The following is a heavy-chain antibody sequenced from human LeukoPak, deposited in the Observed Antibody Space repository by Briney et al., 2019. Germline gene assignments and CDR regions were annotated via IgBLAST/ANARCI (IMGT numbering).Heavy chain of an antibody. V-gene: IGHV1-8*02. Sequence: ASVKVSCKASGYTFTSCDINWVPQATGQGLEWMGSMNPNSGNTGYAQKFQGRVTMTRNTSISTAYMELSSLRSEDTAVYYCARTQWLVQNNWFDPWVQGTLLTVSS. CDR1: GYTFTSCD. CDR2: MNPNSGNT. CDR3: ARTQWLVQNNWFDP. J-gene: IGHJ5*02. D-gene: IGHD6-19*01.